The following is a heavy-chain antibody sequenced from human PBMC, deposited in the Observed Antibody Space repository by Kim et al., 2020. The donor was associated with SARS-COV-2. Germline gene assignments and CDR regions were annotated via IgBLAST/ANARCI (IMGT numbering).Heavy chain of an antibody. CDR3: ATGLGGYCSGGSCPKNDY. V-gene: IGHV1-24*01. J-gene: IGHJ4*02. CDR1: GYTLTELS. D-gene: IGHD2-15*01. Sequence: ASVKVSCKVSGYTLTELSMHWVRQAPGKGLEWMGGFDPEDGETIYAQKFQGRVTMTEDTSTDTAYMELSSLGSEDTAVYYCATGLGGYCSGGSCPKNDYWGQGTLVTVSS. CDR2: FDPEDGET.